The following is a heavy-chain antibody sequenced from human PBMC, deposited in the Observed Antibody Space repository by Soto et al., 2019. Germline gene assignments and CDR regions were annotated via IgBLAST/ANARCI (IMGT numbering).Heavy chain of an antibody. Sequence: LGNTTQTLTLTCALSGPSLSTSGMCVSWIRQPPGKSLEWLALIDWDDDKYYSTSLKTTITISKDTSKNQVVLTMTNMDLVETATYYCARTVGQRNRPGYAFDICAEGIMVTVS. V-gene: IGHV2-70*01. J-gene: IGHJ3*02. D-gene: IGHD6-25*01. CDR1: GPSLSTSGMC. CDR2: IDWDDDK. CDR3: ARTVGQRNRPGYAFDI.